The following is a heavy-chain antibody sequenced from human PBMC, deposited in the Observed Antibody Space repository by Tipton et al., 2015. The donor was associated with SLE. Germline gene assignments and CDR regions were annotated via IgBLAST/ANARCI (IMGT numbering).Heavy chain of an antibody. CDR1: GFTFSNYV. CDR3: ASDPKSSSWSGLYYYGMDV. CDR2: ISYDGSYN. J-gene: IGHJ6*02. Sequence: SLRLSCAASGFTFSNYVMHWVRQAPGKGLEWVAVISYDGSYNYYADSVKGRFTISRDNSKNTLYLQMNSLRAEDTAVYYCASDPKSSSWSGLYYYGMDVWGQGTTVTVSS. D-gene: IGHD6-13*01. V-gene: IGHV3-30*04.